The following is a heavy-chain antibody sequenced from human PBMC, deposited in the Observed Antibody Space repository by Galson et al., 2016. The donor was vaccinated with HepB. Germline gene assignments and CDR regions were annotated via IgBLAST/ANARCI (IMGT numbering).Heavy chain of an antibody. CDR2: IIPLFGAT. J-gene: IGHJ4*02. CDR3: ARPEGCVSHGYQY. D-gene: IGHD5-18*01. Sequence: SVKVSCKASGGPLRSFSISWVRQAPGQGLEWMGRIIPLFGATNYAPKYQGRVTITADDSTSTAYMELTSLTSEDTAIYYCARPEGCVSHGYQYWGQGSLLTVSA. CDR1: GGPLRSFS. V-gene: IGHV1-69*13.